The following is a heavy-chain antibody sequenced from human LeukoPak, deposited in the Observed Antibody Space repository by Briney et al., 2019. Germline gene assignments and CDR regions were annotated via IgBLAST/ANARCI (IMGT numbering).Heavy chain of an antibody. CDR2: ISWNSGSI. J-gene: IGHJ1*01. V-gene: IGHV3-9*01. CDR3: VKGPASAEYFQH. CDR1: GFTFDDYA. Sequence: GGSLRLSRAASGFTFDDYAMHWVRQAPGKGLEWVSGISWNSGSIGYADSVKGRFTISRDNAKNSLYLQMNSLRAEDTALYYCVKGPASAEYFQHWGQGTLVTVSS.